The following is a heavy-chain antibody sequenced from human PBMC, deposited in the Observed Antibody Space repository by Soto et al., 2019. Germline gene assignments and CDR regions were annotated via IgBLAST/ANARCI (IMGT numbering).Heavy chain of an antibody. Sequence: ASVKVSCKASGYTFTGYYTHWVRQAPGQGLEWMGWINPNSGGTNYAQKFQGWVTMTRDTSISTAYMELSRLRSDDTAVYYCARDWYYYDSSGYYYYYYGMDVWGQGTTVTVSS. CDR3: ARDWYYYDSSGYYYYYYGMDV. J-gene: IGHJ6*02. D-gene: IGHD3-22*01. V-gene: IGHV1-2*04. CDR2: INPNSGGT. CDR1: GYTFTGYY.